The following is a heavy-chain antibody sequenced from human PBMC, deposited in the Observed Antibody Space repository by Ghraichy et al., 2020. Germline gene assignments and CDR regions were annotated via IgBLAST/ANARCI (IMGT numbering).Heavy chain of an antibody. CDR1: GFTVSSNY. D-gene: IGHD3-22*01. V-gene: IGHV3-53*01. Sequence: GGSLRLSCAASGFTVSSNYMSWVRQAPGKGLEWVSVIHSGGSTYYADSVKGRFTISRDNSKNTLYLQMNSLRAEDTAVYYCARGPGTYYYDSSGYYYQEPPDYWGQGTLVTVSS. J-gene: IGHJ4*02. CDR3: ARGPGTYYYDSSGYYYQEPPDY. CDR2: IHSGGST.